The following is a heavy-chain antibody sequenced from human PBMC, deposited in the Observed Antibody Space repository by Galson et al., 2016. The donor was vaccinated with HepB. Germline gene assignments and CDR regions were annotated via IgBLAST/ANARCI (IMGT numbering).Heavy chain of an antibody. Sequence: SVKVSCKASGYTFTSDAIHWLRQAPGQRPEWMGWINVENGRTKYSQKFQGRVTITRDTSASTAFMELSRLRSEDTSVYYCARGVGLHSTSAAFDFWGQGTLVTVSS. D-gene: IGHD6-6*01. V-gene: IGHV1-3*01. J-gene: IGHJ4*02. CDR2: INVENGRT. CDR3: ARGVGLHSTSAAFDF. CDR1: GYTFTSDA.